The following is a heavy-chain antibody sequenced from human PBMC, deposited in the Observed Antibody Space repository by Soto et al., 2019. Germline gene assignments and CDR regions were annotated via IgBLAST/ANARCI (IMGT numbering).Heavy chain of an antibody. CDR1: GASIITDNW. CDR3: ARASASSKLRGIVIN. CDR2: IYHSGNT. D-gene: IGHD3-10*01. V-gene: IGHV4-4*02. Sequence: QVQLQESGPGLVKPSGTLSLTCALSGASIITDNWWSWVRQPPGKEMEWIGEIYHSGNTNFNPSLKSRLTISVDTSKNQFSLTVSSVTAADTAIYYCARASASSKLRGIVINWGQGTLVTVSS. J-gene: IGHJ4*02.